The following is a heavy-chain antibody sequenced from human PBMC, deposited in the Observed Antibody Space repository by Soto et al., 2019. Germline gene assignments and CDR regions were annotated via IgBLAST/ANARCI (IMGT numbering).Heavy chain of an antibody. D-gene: IGHD3-9*01. CDR1: GFVFRTYN. CDR3: ARLEDYFDVSGHASDY. V-gene: IGHV3-21*06. J-gene: IGHJ4*02. Sequence: GGSLRLSCVASGFVFRTYNMNWVRQAPGGGLEWVSSVSYSSSHVKYADSVKGRFTISRDNAKNSLYLQMSSLRPEDTATYYCARLEDYFDVSGHASDYWGQGTLVTVSS. CDR2: VSYSSSHV.